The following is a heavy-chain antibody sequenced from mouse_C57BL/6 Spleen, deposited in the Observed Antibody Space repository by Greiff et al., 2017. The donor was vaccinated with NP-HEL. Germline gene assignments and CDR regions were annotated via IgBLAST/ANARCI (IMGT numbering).Heavy chain of an antibody. V-gene: IGHV1-19*01. Sequence: EVQLQQSGPVLVKPGASVKMSCKASGYTFTDYYMNWVKQSHGKSLEWIGVINPYNGGTSYNQKFKGKATLTVDKSSSTAYMELNSLTSEDSAVYYCARRTYYGSSYSAMDYWGQGTSVTVSS. D-gene: IGHD1-1*01. J-gene: IGHJ4*01. CDR3: ARRTYYGSSYSAMDY. CDR1: GYTFTDYY. CDR2: INPYNGGT.